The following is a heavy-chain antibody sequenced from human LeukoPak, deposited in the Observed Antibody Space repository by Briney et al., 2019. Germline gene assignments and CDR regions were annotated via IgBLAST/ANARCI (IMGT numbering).Heavy chain of an antibody. CDR3: ARGGGYGGTSGYFDY. J-gene: IGHJ4*02. CDR1: GFTDSSNY. D-gene: IGHD4-23*01. Sequence: TGGSLRLSCAASGFTDSSNYMSWVRQAPGKGLEWVSVIYSGGSTYYADSVKGRFTISRDNSKNTLYLQMNSLRAEDTAVYYCARGGGYGGTSGYFDYWGQGTLVTVSS. V-gene: IGHV3-53*01. CDR2: IYSGGST.